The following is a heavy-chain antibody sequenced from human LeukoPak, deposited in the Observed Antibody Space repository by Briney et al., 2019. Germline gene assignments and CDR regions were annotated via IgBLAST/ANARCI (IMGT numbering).Heavy chain of an antibody. CDR3: ARETAAAGSFIAINDY. J-gene: IGHJ4*02. Sequence: SETLSLTCAVYGGSFSGYYWSWIRQPPGKGLEWIGEINDSESTNYNPSLKSRVTISVDTSKNQFSLKLTSVTAADTAIYYCARETAAAGSFIAINDYWGQGTLVTVSS. CDR1: GGSFSGYY. D-gene: IGHD6-13*01. CDR2: INDSEST. V-gene: IGHV4-34*01.